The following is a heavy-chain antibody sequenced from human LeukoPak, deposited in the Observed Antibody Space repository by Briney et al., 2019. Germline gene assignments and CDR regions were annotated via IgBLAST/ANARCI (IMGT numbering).Heavy chain of an antibody. V-gene: IGHV1-69*04. Sequence: GSSVKVSCKASGGTFYSYAISWVRQAPGQGLEWMGRIVPILGIANYAQKFQGRVTITADKSTSTAYMELSSLRPEDTAVYYCAREPTVAEYYFDYWGQGTLVTVSS. CDR2: IVPILGIA. CDR3: AREPTVAEYYFDY. D-gene: IGHD6-19*01. CDR1: GGTFYSYA. J-gene: IGHJ4*02.